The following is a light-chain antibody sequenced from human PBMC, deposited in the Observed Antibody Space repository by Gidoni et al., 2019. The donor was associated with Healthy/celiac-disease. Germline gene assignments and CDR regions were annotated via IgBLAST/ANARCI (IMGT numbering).Light chain of an antibody. Sequence: IVLTQSPGTLSLSPGERATLSCRASQSVSSSYLAWYQQKPGQAPRRLIYGASSRAPGIPDRFSGSGSGTDFTLTISRLEPEDFAVYYCQQYGSSPGITFGQGTRLESK. J-gene: IGKJ5*01. CDR2: GAS. CDR1: QSVSSSY. CDR3: QQYGSSPGIT. V-gene: IGKV3-20*01.